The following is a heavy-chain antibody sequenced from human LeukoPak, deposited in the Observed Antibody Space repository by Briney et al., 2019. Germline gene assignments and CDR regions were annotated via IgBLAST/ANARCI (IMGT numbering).Heavy chain of an antibody. V-gene: IGHV3-30-3*01. Sequence: QLWGSLRLSCAASGFTFSSNAMHWVRQAPGKGLEWVAVISYDGSNKYYADSVKGRFTISRDNSKNTLYLQMNSLRAEDTAVYYCARSATGLRFLEWTIDYWGQGTLVTVSS. D-gene: IGHD3-3*01. CDR1: GFTFSSNA. J-gene: IGHJ4*02. CDR2: ISYDGSNK. CDR3: ARSATGLRFLEWTIDY.